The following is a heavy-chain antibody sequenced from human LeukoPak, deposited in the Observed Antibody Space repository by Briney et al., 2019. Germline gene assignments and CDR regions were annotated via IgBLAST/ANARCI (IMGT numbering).Heavy chain of an antibody. CDR2: IYYSGST. CDR1: GGSISSSRYY. D-gene: IGHD3-3*01. Sequence: SETLALTCTVFGGSISSSRYYLGWIRQPPGNGLQWIGRIYYSGSTYYNPYLKSRLTISVDTSKNQLSLKLSSVTAADTAVYYCARTGRKNDFWSGYYKTPQYFFDYWGQGTLVTVS. J-gene: IGHJ4*02. V-gene: IGHV4-39*01. CDR3: ARTGRKNDFWSGYYKTPQYFFDY.